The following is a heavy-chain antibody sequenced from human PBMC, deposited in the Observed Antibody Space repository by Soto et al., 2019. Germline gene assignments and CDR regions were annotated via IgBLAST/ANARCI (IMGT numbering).Heavy chain of an antibody. Sequence: SETLSLTCTVSGGSISSGDYYWSWIRQPPGKGLEWIGYIYYSGSTNYNPSLKSRVTISVDTSKNQFSLKLSSVTAADTAVYYCARGSAYVDMIVVVITYYFDYWGQGTLVTVSS. CDR1: GGSISSGDYY. CDR3: ARGSAYVDMIVVVITYYFDY. V-gene: IGHV4-30-4*01. D-gene: IGHD3-22*01. CDR2: IYYSGST. J-gene: IGHJ4*02.